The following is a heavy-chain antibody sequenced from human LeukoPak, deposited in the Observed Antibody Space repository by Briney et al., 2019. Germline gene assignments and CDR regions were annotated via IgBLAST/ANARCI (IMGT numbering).Heavy chain of an antibody. D-gene: IGHD4-23*01. Sequence: GSSVKIPCKASGGTFSSYAISWVRQAPGQGLEWMGRIIPIFGTANYAQKFQGRVTITTNESTSTAYMELSSLRSEDTAVYYCASSRSPSTPSDYWGQGTLVTVSS. CDR3: ASSRSPSTPSDY. CDR1: GGTFSSYA. CDR2: IIPIFGTA. V-gene: IGHV1-69*05. J-gene: IGHJ4*02.